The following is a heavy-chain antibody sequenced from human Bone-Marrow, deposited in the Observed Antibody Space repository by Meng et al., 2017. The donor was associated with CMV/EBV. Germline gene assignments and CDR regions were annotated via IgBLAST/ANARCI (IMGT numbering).Heavy chain of an antibody. J-gene: IGHJ4*02. CDR3: AKDLLLFGGPNAYFDY. CDR2: IRHDGTNK. V-gene: IGHV3-30*02. CDR1: GFRFDDYG. Sequence: GESLKISCAASGFRFDDYGMHWVRQTPGKGLEWVAFIRHDGTNKFYGDSVKGRFTISRDNSKNTVYLQMNSLGPEETAVYYCAKDLLLFGGPNAYFDYWGQGTLVTVSS. D-gene: IGHD3-16*01.